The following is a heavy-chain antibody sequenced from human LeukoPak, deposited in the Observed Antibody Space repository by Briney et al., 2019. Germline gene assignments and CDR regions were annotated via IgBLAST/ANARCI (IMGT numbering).Heavy chain of an antibody. D-gene: IGHD3-16*01. V-gene: IGHV3-48*04. Sequence: GGSLRLFCAASGFTFSTYSMNWVRQAPGKGLEWISYISSSSDSIYYADSVKGRFTVSRDNAKNSLYLQMNSLRAEDTAVYYCTRTGGAYWGQGTLVTVSS. CDR2: ISSSSDSI. J-gene: IGHJ4*02. CDR1: GFTFSTYS. CDR3: TRTGGAY.